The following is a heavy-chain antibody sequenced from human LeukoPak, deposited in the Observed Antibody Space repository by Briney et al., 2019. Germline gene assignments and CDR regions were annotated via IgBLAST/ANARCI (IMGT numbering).Heavy chain of an antibody. CDR2: INHSGST. D-gene: IGHD1-26*01. V-gene: IGHV4-34*01. CDR1: GGSFSGYY. CDR3: AGHYSGSYYYPGYFDY. Sequence: PSETLSLTCAVYGGSFSGYYWSWIRQPPGKGLEWIGEINHSGSTNYNPSLKSRVTISVDTSKNQFSLKLSSVAAADTAVYYCAGHYSGSYYYPGYFDYWGQGTLVTVSS. J-gene: IGHJ4*02.